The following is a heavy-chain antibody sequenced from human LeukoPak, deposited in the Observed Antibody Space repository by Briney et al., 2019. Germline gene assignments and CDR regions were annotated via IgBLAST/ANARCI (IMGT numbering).Heavy chain of an antibody. J-gene: IGHJ4*02. CDR2: INPNSGGT. CDR1: GYTFTGYF. V-gene: IGHV1-2*02. D-gene: IGHD3-22*01. Sequence: DSVKVSCKASGYTFTGYFMHWVRQAPGQGLEWMGWINPNSGGTNYAQKFQGRVTMTRDTSISTAYMELSRLRSDDTAVYYCARDERYDSSGYPFDYWGQGTLVTVSS. CDR3: ARDERYDSSGYPFDY.